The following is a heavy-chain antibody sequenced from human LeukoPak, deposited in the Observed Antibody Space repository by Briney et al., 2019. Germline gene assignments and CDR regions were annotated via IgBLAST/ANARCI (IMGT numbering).Heavy chain of an antibody. CDR3: ARDKKVRGVIPDDWFDP. Sequence: GGSLGLSCAASGFTFSSYSMNWVRQAPGKGLVWVSRINSDGSSTSYADSVKGRFTISRDNAKNTLYLQMNSLRAEDTAVYYCARDKKVRGVIPDDWFDPWGQGTLVTVSS. CDR2: INSDGSST. J-gene: IGHJ5*02. CDR1: GFTFSSYS. D-gene: IGHD3-10*01. V-gene: IGHV3-74*01.